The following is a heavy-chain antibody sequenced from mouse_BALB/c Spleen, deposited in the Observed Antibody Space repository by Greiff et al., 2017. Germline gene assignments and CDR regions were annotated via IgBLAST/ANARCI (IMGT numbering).Heavy chain of an antibody. CDR2: ISNGGGST. J-gene: IGHJ4*01. CDR1: GFTFSSYT. V-gene: IGHV5-12-2*01. Sequence: EVQLVESGGGLVQPGGSLKLSCAASGFTFSSYTMSWVRQTPEKRLEWVAYISNGGGSTYYPDTVKGRFTISRDNAKNTLYLQMSSLKSEDTAMYYCARHYYGSSLYAMDYWGQGTSVTVSS. D-gene: IGHD1-1*01. CDR3: ARHYYGSSLYAMDY.